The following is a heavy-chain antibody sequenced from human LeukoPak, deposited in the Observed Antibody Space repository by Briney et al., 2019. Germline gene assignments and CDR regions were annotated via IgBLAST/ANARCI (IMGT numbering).Heavy chain of an antibody. J-gene: IGHJ3*02. V-gene: IGHV5-51*01. CDR2: IYRGDSDS. Sequence: GESLKISCKGSGNIFDSHWIGWVRQMPGKGLDWMGIIYRGDSDSRYSPSFQGQVTISADRSTSTAYLQWSSLKASDNAMYYCASNTDIRGYCSSTSCSSDAFDIWGQGTMVTVSS. CDR1: GNIFDSHW. D-gene: IGHD2-2*01. CDR3: ASNTDIRGYCSSTSCSSDAFDI.